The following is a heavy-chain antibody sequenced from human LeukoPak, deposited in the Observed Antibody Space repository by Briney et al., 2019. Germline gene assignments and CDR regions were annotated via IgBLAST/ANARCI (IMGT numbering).Heavy chain of an antibody. Sequence: GGSLRLSCAASGFTVSSNYMSWVRQAPGKGLEWVSVIYSGGSTYYADSVKGRFTISRDNSKNTLYLQMNSLRAEDTAVYYCAKDDGGGYDQIDYWGQGTLVTVSS. D-gene: IGHD5-12*01. CDR3: AKDDGGGYDQIDY. V-gene: IGHV3-53*01. CDR1: GFTVSSNY. J-gene: IGHJ4*02. CDR2: IYSGGST.